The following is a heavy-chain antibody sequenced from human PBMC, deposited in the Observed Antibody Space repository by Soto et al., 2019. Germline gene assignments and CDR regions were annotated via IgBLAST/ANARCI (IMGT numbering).Heavy chain of an antibody. CDR2: MNPNSGNT. V-gene: IGHV1-8*01. Sequence: ASVKVSCKASGYTFTSYDINWVRQAAGQGLEWMGWMNPNSGNTGYAQKFQGRVTMTRNTSISTAYMELSSLRSEDTAVYYCARGSSYYYDSSGYYSDYWGQGTLVTVSS. CDR3: ARGSSYYYDSSGYYSDY. D-gene: IGHD3-22*01. J-gene: IGHJ4*02. CDR1: GYTFTSYD.